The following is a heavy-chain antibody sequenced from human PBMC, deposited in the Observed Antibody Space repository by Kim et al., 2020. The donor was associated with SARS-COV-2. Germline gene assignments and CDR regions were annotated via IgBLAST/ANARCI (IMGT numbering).Heavy chain of an antibody. CDR2: ISSSSSYI. Sequence: GGSLRLSCAASGFTFSSYSMNWVRQAPGKGLEWVSSISSSSSYIYYADSVKGRFTISRDNAKNSLYLQMNSLRAEDTAVYYCARDLHYYDSSGYPLGYCGMDVWGQGTTVTVSS. CDR3: ARDLHYYDSSGYPLGYCGMDV. V-gene: IGHV3-21*01. CDR1: GFTFSSYS. J-gene: IGHJ6*02. D-gene: IGHD3-22*01.